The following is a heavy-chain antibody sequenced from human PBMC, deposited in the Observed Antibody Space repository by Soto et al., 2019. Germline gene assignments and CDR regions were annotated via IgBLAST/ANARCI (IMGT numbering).Heavy chain of an antibody. J-gene: IGHJ4*02. V-gene: IGHV4-61*01. Sequence: TSETLSLTCTVSGGSVSGGSYYWTWIRQTPMKGLEFIGYLYFTGSTNYNPSLKSRVSISRDTSKNQFSLNLRSVTAADTAVYYCARMSMMTQIDYWGQGTLVTVPQ. D-gene: IGHD3-16*01. CDR2: LYFTGST. CDR1: GGSVSGGSYY. CDR3: ARMSMMTQIDY.